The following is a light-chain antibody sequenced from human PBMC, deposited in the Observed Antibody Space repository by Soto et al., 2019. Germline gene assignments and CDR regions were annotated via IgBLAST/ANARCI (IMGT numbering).Light chain of an antibody. J-gene: IGKJ4*01. V-gene: IGKV1-39*01. CDR3: QQYDHLSIT. CDR2: AAS. CDR1: QSFSSY. Sequence: DIQMTQSLSSLSASVGDRVTITCRASQSFSSYLNWYQQKPGKAPKLLIYAASSLQSGVPSRFSGSGSGTDFTFTIHSLQPEDVATYYCQQYDHLSITFGGGTKVDIK.